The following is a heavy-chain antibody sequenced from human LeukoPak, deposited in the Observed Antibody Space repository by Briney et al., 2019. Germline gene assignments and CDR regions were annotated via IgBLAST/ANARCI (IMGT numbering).Heavy chain of an antibody. CDR3: ARGSAKYSSSPRLLYYFDY. CDR1: GGSFSGYY. V-gene: IGHV4-34*01. D-gene: IGHD6-6*01. J-gene: IGHJ4*02. CDR2: INYSGST. Sequence: SETLSLTCAVYGGSFSGYYWSWIRQPPGKGLEWIGEINYSGSTNYNPSLKSRVTISVDTSKNQFSLKLSSVTAADTAVYYCARGSAKYSSSPRLLYYFDYWGQGTLVTVSS.